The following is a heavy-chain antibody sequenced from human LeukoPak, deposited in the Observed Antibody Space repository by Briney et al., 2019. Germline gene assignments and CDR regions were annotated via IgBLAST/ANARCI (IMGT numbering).Heavy chain of an antibody. J-gene: IGHJ4*02. CDR1: GFSFSAYS. CDR2: ISISDTI. V-gene: IGHV3-48*01. D-gene: IGHD6-19*01. CDR3: AKYMSSGY. Sequence: GGSLRLSCVASGFSFSAYSMNWVRQAPGKGLEWVSYISISDTIYYADSVKGRFTISRDNSKNTLYLQMNSLRAEDTAVYYCAKYMSSGYWGQGTLVTVSS.